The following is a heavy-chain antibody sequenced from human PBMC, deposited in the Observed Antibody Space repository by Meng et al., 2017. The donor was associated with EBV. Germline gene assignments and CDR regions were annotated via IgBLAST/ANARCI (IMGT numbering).Heavy chain of an antibody. J-gene: IGHJ4*02. Sequence: HIPLKRLVPHPGKPTQSPVLTCTFSGISLTTGGVGVGWIRQPPGKALEWLAVIYWDDAKRYSPSLKNRLTITKDTSKNQVVLTMTNMDPVDTATYFCAHSKYYSDSGGYWDYFDDWGQGTLVTVSS. D-gene: IGHD3-10*01. CDR1: GISLTTGGVG. V-gene: IGHV2-5*02. CDR3: AHSKYYSDSGGYWDYFDD. CDR2: IYWDDAK.